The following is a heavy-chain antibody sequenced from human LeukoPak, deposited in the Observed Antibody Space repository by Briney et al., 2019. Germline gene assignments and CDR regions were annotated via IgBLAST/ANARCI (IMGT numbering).Heavy chain of an antibody. J-gene: IGHJ6*03. Sequence: PSQTLSLTCAVSGGSISSGGYSWSWIRQPPGKGLEWIGYIYHSGSTYYNPSLKSRVTMSTDTSKNHLSLKLSSVTAADTAVYYCARGERSDYGFDYYPYMDVWGKGTTVTVSS. V-gene: IGHV4-30-2*01. CDR3: ARGERSDYGFDYYPYMDV. CDR2: IYHSGST. CDR1: GGSISSGGYS. D-gene: IGHD3-10*01.